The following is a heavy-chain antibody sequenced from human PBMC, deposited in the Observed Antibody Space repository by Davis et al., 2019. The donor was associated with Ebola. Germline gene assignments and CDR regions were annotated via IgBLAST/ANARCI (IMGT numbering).Heavy chain of an antibody. J-gene: IGHJ3*02. V-gene: IGHV3-30-3*01. CDR1: GFTFNSYA. CDR3: ARRAAQAFDI. CDR2: ISNDGGIT. Sequence: PGGSLRLSCAASGFTFNSYAMHWVRQAPGKGLEWVAAISNDGGITYNADSVKGRFTISRDNRGSTLYLQMNSLRTEDTAVYYCARRAAQAFDIWGQGTMVTVSS.